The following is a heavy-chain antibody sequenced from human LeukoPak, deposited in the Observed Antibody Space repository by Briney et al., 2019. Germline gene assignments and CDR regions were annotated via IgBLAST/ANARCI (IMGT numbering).Heavy chain of an antibody. CDR1: GFTFSSYG. Sequence: GGSPRLSCAASGFTFSSYGMHWVRQAPGKGLEWVAFIRYDGSNKYYADSVKGRFTISRDNSKNTLYLQMNSLRAEDTAVYYCAKDPTVTGYYFDYWGQGTLVTVSS. CDR3: AKDPTVTGYYFDY. J-gene: IGHJ4*02. V-gene: IGHV3-30*02. CDR2: IRYDGSNK. D-gene: IGHD4-17*01.